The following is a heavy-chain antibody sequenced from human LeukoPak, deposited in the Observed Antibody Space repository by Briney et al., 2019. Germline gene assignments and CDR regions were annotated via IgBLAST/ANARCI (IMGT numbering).Heavy chain of an antibody. Sequence: GGPRQISWKGPGSLFTDYWIAWGRQLPGKGLEWMGIIYPTASYTRYTPSFQGHVTISADNSINTAYLQWRSLKASDTAMFYCARGTGGSASLDYCGQGTLVTVCS. D-gene: IGHD3-10*01. CDR3: ARGTGGSASLDY. CDR1: GSLFTDYW. V-gene: IGHV5-51*01. CDR2: IYPTASYT. J-gene: IGHJ4*02.